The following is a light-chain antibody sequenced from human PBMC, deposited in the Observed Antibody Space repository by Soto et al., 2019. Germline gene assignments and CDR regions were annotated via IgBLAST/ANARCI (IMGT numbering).Light chain of an antibody. J-gene: IGKJ1*01. CDR3: QQRSHWPPWT. CDR2: DAS. Sequence: EIVLTQSPATLSLSPGERATLSCRASQSVSSYLAWYQQQPGQAPRLLIYDASNRATGIPARFSGSGSGTDFPLTISSLEPEDFAVYYCQQRSHWPPWTFGQGTKVEIK. V-gene: IGKV3-11*01. CDR1: QSVSSY.